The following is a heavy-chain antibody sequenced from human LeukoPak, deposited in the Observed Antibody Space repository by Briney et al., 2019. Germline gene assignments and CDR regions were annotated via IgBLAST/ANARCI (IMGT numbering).Heavy chain of an antibody. J-gene: IGHJ4*02. Sequence: SETLSLTCTVSGGSISSYFWSWIRQPPGKGLEWIGYIYTSGSTNHNPSLKSRVTISVDTSKNQFSLKLSSVTAADTAVYYCARQSMEWYSVVYWGQGTLVTVSS. CDR2: IYTSGST. CDR3: ARQSMEWYSVVY. CDR1: GGSISSYF. V-gene: IGHV4-4*09. D-gene: IGHD3-3*01.